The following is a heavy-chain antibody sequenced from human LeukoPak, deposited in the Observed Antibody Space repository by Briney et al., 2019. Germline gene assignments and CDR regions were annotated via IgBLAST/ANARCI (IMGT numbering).Heavy chain of an antibody. J-gene: IGHJ4*02. D-gene: IGHD1-26*01. CDR3: AKGLYSGSYDGFDS. Sequence: TGGSLRLSCAASGFTFRSYAMSWVRQAPGKGLEWVSVISGSGGSTYYADSVKGRFTISRAKNTLYLQMNSLRAEDTAVYYCAKGLYSGSYDGFDSWGQGALVTVSS. V-gene: IGHV3-23*01. CDR1: GFTFRSYA. CDR2: ISGSGGST.